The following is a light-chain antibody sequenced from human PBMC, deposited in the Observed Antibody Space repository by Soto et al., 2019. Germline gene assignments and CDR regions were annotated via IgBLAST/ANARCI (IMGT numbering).Light chain of an antibody. J-gene: IGLJ2*01. Sequence: QSVLTQPPSASGTPGQWVTISCSGSSSNIGSNYVFWYQHLPGTAPKLIINRNNQRPSGVPDRFSGSKSGTSASLAISGLRSEDETDYYCAAWDDSLSGVVFGGGTKLTVL. V-gene: IGLV1-47*01. CDR3: AAWDDSLSGVV. CDR1: SSNIGSNY. CDR2: RNN.